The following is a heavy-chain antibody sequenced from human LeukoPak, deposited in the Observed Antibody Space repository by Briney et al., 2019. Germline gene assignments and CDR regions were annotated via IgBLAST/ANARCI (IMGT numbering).Heavy chain of an antibody. V-gene: IGHV3-48*03. Sequence: GGSLRLSCAAPGFTFSSYGMNWVRQAPGKGLEWVSYISSSGTTIYYADSVKGRFTISRDNSKNTLYLQMNSLRPEDTAVYYCAKTVIAYCSSTSCYSDYWGQGILVTVSS. CDR2: ISSSGTTI. CDR1: GFTFSSYG. D-gene: IGHD2-2*01. CDR3: AKTVIAYCSSTSCYSDY. J-gene: IGHJ4*02.